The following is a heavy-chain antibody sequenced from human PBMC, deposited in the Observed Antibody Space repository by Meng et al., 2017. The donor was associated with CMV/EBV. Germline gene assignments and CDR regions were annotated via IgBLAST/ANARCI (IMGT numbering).Heavy chain of an antibody. J-gene: IGHJ4*02. D-gene: IGHD2/OR15-2a*01. Sequence: CPVSGGSFSSSSYYWGWIRQPPGKGLEWIGSIYYSGTTYYHPSLKSRVTISVDTSKNQFSLNLNSVTAADTAVYYCANYRFNSMMDYWGQGSLVTVSS. CDR2: IYYSGTT. V-gene: IGHV4-39*07. CDR1: GGSFSSSSYY. CDR3: ANYRFNSMMDY.